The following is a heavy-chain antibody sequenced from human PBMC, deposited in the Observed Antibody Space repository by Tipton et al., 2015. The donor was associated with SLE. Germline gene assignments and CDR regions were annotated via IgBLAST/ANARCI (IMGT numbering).Heavy chain of an antibody. J-gene: IGHJ4*02. CDR1: GGSISSYY. CDR2: IFYSGST. Sequence: TLSLTCTVSGGSISSYYWSWIRQSPGKGLEWIGYIFYSGSTNYNPSLKSRVTISVDTSKNQFSLKLSSVTAADTAVYYCARSLGKYYNDSTVAFWGQGTLDTVS. CDR3: ARSLGKYYNDSTVAF. V-gene: IGHV4-59*01. D-gene: IGHD3-22*01.